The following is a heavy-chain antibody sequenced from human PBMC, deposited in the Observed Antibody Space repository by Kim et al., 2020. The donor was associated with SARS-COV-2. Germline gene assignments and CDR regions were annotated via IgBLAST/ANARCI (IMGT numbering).Heavy chain of an antibody. CDR1: GFTFSDYY. D-gene: IGHD3-16*01. Sequence: GGSLRLSCAASGFTFSDYYMSWVRQAPGKGLEWISYISTSGSAIYYADSVKGRFTISSDIAKSSLYLQMNSLGAEDTAIYYCAREQVHGGGYWGQGTLVTVTS. V-gene: IGHV3-11*04. CDR3: AREQVHGGGY. J-gene: IGHJ4*02. CDR2: ISTSGSAI.